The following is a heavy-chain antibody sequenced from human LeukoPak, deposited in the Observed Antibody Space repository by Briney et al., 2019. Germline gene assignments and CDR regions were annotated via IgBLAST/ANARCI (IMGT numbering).Heavy chain of an antibody. V-gene: IGHV3-15*01. CDR3: TTDGDGYNQY. D-gene: IGHD5-24*01. CDR1: GFTFSNAW. CDR2: IKSKTDGGTT. Sequence: GGSLRLSCAASGFTFSNAWMSWVRQAPGKGLEWDGRIKSKTDGGTTDYAAPVKGRFTISRDDSKNTLYLQMNSLKTEDTAVYYCTTDGDGYNQYWGQGTLVTVSS. J-gene: IGHJ4*02.